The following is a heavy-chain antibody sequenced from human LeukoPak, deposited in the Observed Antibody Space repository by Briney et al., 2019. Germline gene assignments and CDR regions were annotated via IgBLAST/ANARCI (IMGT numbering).Heavy chain of an antibody. CDR2: INPNSGGT. Sequence: EASVKVSXKASGYTFTGYYMHWVRQAPGQGLEWMGRINPNSGGTNYAQKFQGRVTMTRDTSISTAYMELSRLRSDDTAVYYCARAVVGYCSGGSCSLFDYWGQGTLVTVSS. D-gene: IGHD2-15*01. V-gene: IGHV1-2*06. CDR3: ARAVVGYCSGGSCSLFDY. CDR1: GYTFTGYY. J-gene: IGHJ4*02.